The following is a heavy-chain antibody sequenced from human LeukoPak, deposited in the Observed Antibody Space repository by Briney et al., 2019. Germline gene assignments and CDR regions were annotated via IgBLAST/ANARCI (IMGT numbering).Heavy chain of an antibody. J-gene: IGHJ4*02. CDR2: INPNSGGT. D-gene: IGHD6-19*01. V-gene: IGHV1-2*02. CDR1: GYTFTGYY. Sequence: ASVKVSCKASGYTFTGYYMHWVRQAPGQGLEWMGWINPNSGGTNYAQKFQGRVTVTRDTSISTAYMELSRLRSDDTAVYYCARYLVAGEFYFDYWGQGTLVTVSS. CDR3: ARYLVAGEFYFDY.